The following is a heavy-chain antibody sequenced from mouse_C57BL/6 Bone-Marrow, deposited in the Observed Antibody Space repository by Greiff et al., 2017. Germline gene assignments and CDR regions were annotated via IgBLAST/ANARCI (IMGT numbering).Heavy chain of an antibody. D-gene: IGHD2-1*01. CDR3: TTRSTPLSGFAY. J-gene: IGHJ3*01. CDR2: IDPENGDT. CDR1: GFNIKDDY. V-gene: IGHV14-4*01. Sequence: EVKLVESGAELVRPGASVKLSCTASGFNIKDDYMHWVKQRPEQGLEWIGWIDPENGDTEYASKFQGKATITADTSSNTAYLQLSSLTSEDTAVYYCTTRSTPLSGFAYWGQGTLVTVSA.